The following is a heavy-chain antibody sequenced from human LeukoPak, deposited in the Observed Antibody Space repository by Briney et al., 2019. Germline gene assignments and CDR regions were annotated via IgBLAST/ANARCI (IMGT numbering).Heavy chain of an antibody. CDR3: AKLKDYYGSGSYYNP. V-gene: IGHV3-23*01. CDR1: GFTFSSYA. D-gene: IGHD3-10*01. CDR2: ISGSGGST. Sequence: GGSLRLSCAASGFTFSSYAMSWVRQAPGKGLEWVSAISGSGGSTYYADSVNGRFTISRDNSKNTLYLQMNSLRAEDTAVYYCAKLKDYYGSGSYYNPWGQGTLVTVSS. J-gene: IGHJ5*02.